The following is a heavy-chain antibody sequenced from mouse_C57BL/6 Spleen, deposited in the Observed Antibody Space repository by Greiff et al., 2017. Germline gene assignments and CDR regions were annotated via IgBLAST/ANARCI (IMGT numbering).Heavy chain of an antibody. J-gene: IGHJ4*01. CDR1: GYAFSSSW. V-gene: IGHV1-82*01. CDR2: IYPGDGAT. CDR3: ARRAKEAIDY. Sequence: QVQLQQSGPELVTPGASVKISCKASGYAFSSSWMNWVQQRPGKGLEWIGRIYPGDGATNSNGTFKGKATLTAGKSSSTAYMQLSSLTSEYSAVYFCARRAKEAIDYWGQGTSVTGSS.